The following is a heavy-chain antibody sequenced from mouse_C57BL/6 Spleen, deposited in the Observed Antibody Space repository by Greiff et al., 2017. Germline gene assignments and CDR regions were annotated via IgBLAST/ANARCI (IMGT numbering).Heavy chain of an antibody. CDR2: IDPSDSYT. V-gene: IGHV1-69*01. CDR1: GYTFTSYW. J-gene: IGHJ2*01. D-gene: IGHD2-5*01. Sequence: QVQLQQPGAELVMPGASVKLSCKASGYTFTSYWMHWVKQRPGQGLEWIGEIDPSDSYTNYNQKFKGKSTLTVDKSSSTAYMQLSSLTSEDSAVYYCARHSKGYFDYWGQGTTLTVSS. CDR3: ARHSKGYFDY.